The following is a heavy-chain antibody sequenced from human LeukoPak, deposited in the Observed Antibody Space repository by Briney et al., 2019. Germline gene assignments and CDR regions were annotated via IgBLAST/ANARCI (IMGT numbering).Heavy chain of an antibody. D-gene: IGHD3-3*01. CDR1: GFTFSSYA. J-gene: IGHJ6*04. CDR2: ISSNGGST. V-gene: IGHV3-64*01. CDR3: ATANDFWSGYFPPGDV. Sequence: GGSLRLSCAASGFTFSSYAMHWVRQAPGKGLEYVSAISSNGGSTYYANSVKGRFTISRDNSKNTLYLQMGSLSAEDMAVYYCATANDFWSGYFPPGDVWGKGTTVTVSS.